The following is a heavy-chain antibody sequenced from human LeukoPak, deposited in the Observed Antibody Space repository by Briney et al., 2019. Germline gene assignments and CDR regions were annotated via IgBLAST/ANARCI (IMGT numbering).Heavy chain of an antibody. CDR3: AKSMRKDSSGYFLDFDY. D-gene: IGHD3-22*01. J-gene: IGHJ4*02. CDR1: GFTFSSYA. V-gene: IGHV3-23*01. CDR2: ISGSGGST. Sequence: GGSLRLSCAASGFTFSSYAMSWDRQAPGKGLEWVSAISGSGGSTYYADSVKGRFTISRDNSKNTLYLQMNSLRAEDTAVYYCAKSMRKDSSGYFLDFDYWGQGTLVTVSS.